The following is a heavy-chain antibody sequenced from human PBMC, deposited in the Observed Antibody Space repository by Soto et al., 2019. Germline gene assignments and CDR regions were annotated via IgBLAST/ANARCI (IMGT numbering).Heavy chain of an antibody. CDR2: IIDSGAST. CDR3: ARDQLYYNDISGRPLNAFDV. J-gene: IGHJ3*01. V-gene: IGHV3-23*01. D-gene: IGHD3-22*01. Sequence: TGGSLRLSCAASGFTFRSCAMGWVRQAPGKGLEWVSDIIDSGASTYYADSVKGRFTISRDNSKSTLYLQMNSLRAEDTAVYYCARDQLYYNDISGRPLNAFDVWGQGTMVTVSS. CDR1: GFTFRSCA.